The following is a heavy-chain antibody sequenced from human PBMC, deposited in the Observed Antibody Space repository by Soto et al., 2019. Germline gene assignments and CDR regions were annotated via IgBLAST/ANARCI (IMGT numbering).Heavy chain of an antibody. D-gene: IGHD3-3*01. CDR3: ARDLAYYDFWSGSGPYYFDY. CDR1: GYTFTSYG. J-gene: IGHJ4*02. CDR2: ISAYNGNT. V-gene: IGHV1-18*04. Sequence: GASVKVSCKASGYTFTSYGISWVRQAPGQGLEWMGWISAYNGNTNYAQKLQGRVTMTTDTSTSTAYMELRSLRSDDTAVYYCARDLAYYDFWSGSGPYYFDYWGQGTLVTVSS.